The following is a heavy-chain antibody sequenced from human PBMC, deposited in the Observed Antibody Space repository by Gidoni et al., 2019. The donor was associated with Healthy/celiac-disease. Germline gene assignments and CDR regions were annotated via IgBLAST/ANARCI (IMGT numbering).Heavy chain of an antibody. J-gene: IGHJ5*02. CDR3: ARDNIPTPLYYAKAWFDP. D-gene: IGHD3-10*01. CDR1: GGTFSSYA. V-gene: IGHV1-69*01. Sequence: QVQLVQSGAEVKKPGSSVKVSCKASGGTFSSYAISWVRQAPGQGLEWMGGIIPIFGTANYAQKFQGRVTITADESTSTAYMELSSLRSEDTAVYYCARDNIPTPLYYAKAWFDPWGQGTLVTVSS. CDR2: IIPIFGTA.